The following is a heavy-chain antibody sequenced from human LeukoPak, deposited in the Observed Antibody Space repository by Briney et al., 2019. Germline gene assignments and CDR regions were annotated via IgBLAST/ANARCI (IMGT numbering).Heavy chain of an antibody. V-gene: IGHV3-7*01. J-gene: IGHJ4*02. CDR1: GFSFRYYW. CDR3: ARDGGLHTNFYY. CDR2: TKADGSAE. D-gene: IGHD2-15*01. Sequence: GGSLRLSCAASGFSFRYYWMGWVRQAPGKGLEWVANTKADGSAEYYADSVRGRFSTSRDNVNNLLYLQMNSLRAEDTAVYYCARDGGLHTNFYYWGQGALVTVSS.